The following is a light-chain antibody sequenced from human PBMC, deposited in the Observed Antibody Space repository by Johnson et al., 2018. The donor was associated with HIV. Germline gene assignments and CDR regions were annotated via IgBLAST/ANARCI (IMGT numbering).Light chain of an antibody. CDR1: SSNIGNNF. CDR3: GTWDPSLSAGV. Sequence: QSVLTQPPSVSAAPGQKVTISCSGSSSNIGNNFVSWYQQLPGTAPKVLIYENNKRPSGIPDRFAGSTSGTSATLGITGRQTGDAAYYYCGTWDPSLSAGVFGTGTKVTV. J-gene: IGLJ1*01. V-gene: IGLV1-51*02. CDR2: ENN.